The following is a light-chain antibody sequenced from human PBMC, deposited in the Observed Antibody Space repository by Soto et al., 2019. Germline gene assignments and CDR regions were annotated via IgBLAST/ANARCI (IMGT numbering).Light chain of an antibody. V-gene: IGKV1-6*02. Sequence: AIQMTQSPSSLSASVGDRVTITCRASQGIGTELGWYQLKPGKAPKLLVYGASTLQSGVLPRFSDSGSGTDFTLTISSLQPDDFATYYCLQDFSYPRTFGQGTKVEIK. CDR3: LQDFSYPRT. J-gene: IGKJ1*01. CDR2: GAS. CDR1: QGIGTE.